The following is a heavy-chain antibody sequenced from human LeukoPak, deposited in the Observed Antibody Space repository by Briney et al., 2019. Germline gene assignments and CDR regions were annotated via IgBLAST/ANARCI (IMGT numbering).Heavy chain of an antibody. Sequence: GGSLRLSCAASGFTFSSYWMHWVRQAPGKGLVWVSCINWNGGSTGYADSVKGRFTISRDNAKNSLYLQMNSLRAEDTALYYCARLPYDSSGYHYYFDYWGQGTLVTVSS. CDR1: GFTFSSYW. J-gene: IGHJ4*02. V-gene: IGHV3-20*04. CDR3: ARLPYDSSGYHYYFDY. D-gene: IGHD3-22*01. CDR2: INWNGGST.